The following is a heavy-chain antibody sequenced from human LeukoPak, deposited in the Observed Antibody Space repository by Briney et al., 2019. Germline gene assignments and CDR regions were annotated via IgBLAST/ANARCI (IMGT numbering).Heavy chain of an antibody. V-gene: IGHV4-38-2*02. CDR1: GYSISTGYY. D-gene: IGHD5-18*01. J-gene: IGHJ4*02. CDR3: ARGQKYRSGYTVTELGSGYFDY. Sequence: SETLSLTCTVSGYSISTGYYWDWIRQPPGKGLEWIGTFYHGGSTYYNPSLKSRVTISVDTSKNQFSLRLSSVTAADTAVYYCARGQKYRSGYTVTELGSGYFDYWGQGTLVTVSS. CDR2: FYHGGST.